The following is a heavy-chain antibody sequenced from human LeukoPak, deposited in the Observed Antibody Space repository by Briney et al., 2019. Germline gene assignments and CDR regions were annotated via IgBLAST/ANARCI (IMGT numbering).Heavy chain of an antibody. CDR3: ASPGIAVAVGP. J-gene: IGHJ5*02. CDR1: GFSFSRYG. D-gene: IGHD6-19*01. Sequence: PGGSLRLSCAASGFSFSRYGMSWVRQAPGKGLEWVSAISGSGDTTYYADSVKGRFTISRDNSKNTLYLQMNSLRAADTAIYYCASPGIAVAVGPWGQGTLVFVSS. V-gene: IGHV3-23*01. CDR2: ISGSGDTT.